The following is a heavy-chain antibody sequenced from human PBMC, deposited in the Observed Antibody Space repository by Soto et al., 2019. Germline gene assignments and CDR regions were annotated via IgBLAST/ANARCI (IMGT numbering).Heavy chain of an antibody. CDR2: INQDGSQI. CDR1: AFTFSTYW. J-gene: IGHJ4*02. D-gene: IGHD1-20*01. Sequence: EVQLVESGGGLVQPGGSLRLSCAASAFTFSTYWMSWVRQAPGKGLEWVANINQDGSQIYYVDSVKGRFTISRDNAKNSVFLQMNSLRAEDTAVYYCVRRDITGGWGDYWGQGTLFTVSS. V-gene: IGHV3-7*01. CDR3: VRRDITGGWGDY.